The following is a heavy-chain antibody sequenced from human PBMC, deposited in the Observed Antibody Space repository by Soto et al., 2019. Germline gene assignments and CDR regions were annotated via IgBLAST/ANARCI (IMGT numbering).Heavy chain of an antibody. CDR1: GGTFSSYA. V-gene: IGHV1-69*01. Sequence: QVQLVQSGAEVKKPGSSVKVSCKASGGTFSSYAISWVRQAPGQGLEWMGGIIPIFGTANYAQKFQGRVTITADESTRTAYMELRSLRAGDTAVYYCAREVGVEYSSSSEGRYYYYGMDVWGQGTTVTVSS. J-gene: IGHJ6*02. D-gene: IGHD6-6*01. CDR2: IIPIFGTA. CDR3: AREVGVEYSSSSEGRYYYYGMDV.